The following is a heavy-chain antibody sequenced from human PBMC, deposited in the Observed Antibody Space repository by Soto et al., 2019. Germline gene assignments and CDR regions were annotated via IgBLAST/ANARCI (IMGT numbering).Heavy chain of an antibody. CDR3: ARDRAPLYFDY. CDR1: GGSVSSGSYY. J-gene: IGHJ4*02. V-gene: IGHV4-61*01. Sequence: SETLSLTCPVSGGSVSSGSYYWSWIRQPPGKGLEWIGYIYYSGSTNYNPSLKSRVTISVDTSKNQFSLKLSSVTAADTAVYYCARDRAPLYFDYWGQGTLVTV. CDR2: IYYSGST.